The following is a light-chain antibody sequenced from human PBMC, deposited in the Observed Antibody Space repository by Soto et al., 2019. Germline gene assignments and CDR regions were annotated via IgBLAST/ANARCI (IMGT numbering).Light chain of an antibody. CDR3: SSYTSSSTYV. V-gene: IGLV2-14*03. Sequence: QSALTQPASVSGSPGQSIAVSCTGTSSDVGGYNYVSWYQQHPGKTPKLMICDVSNRPSGVSNRFSGFKSGNTASLTISGLQAEDEAEYYCSSYTSSSTYVFGTGTKVTVL. CDR1: SSDVGGYNY. CDR2: DVS. J-gene: IGLJ1*01.